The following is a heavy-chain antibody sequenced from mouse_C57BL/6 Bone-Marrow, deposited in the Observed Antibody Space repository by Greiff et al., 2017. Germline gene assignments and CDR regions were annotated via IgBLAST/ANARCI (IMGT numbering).Heavy chain of an antibody. V-gene: IGHV5-17*01. CDR3: ARPLYYSSFFDY. Sequence: EVKLVESGGGLVKPGGSLKLSCAASGFTFSDYGMHWVRQAPEKGLEWVAYISSGSSTNYYADTVKGRFTISRDNAKNTLFLQMTSLRSEDTAMYSCARPLYYSSFFDYWGQGTTLTVSS. CDR1: GFTFSDYG. D-gene: IGHD2-5*01. CDR2: ISSGSSTN. J-gene: IGHJ2*01.